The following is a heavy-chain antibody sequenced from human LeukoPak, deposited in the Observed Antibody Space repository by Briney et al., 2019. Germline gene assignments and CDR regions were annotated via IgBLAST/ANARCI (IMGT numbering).Heavy chain of an antibody. V-gene: IGHV4-4*07. CDR3: ARDALGRSGVWFFDL. D-gene: IGHD7-27*01. Sequence: SETLSLTCAVPGDSISAYCWTWIRQPAGKGLEWIGRVCTSGISNYNPSLESRVTMSLDTSKKQFSLKLTSVTAADTAVYYCARDALGRSGVWFFDLCGRGTLVTVSS. J-gene: IGHJ2*01. CDR1: GDSISAYC. CDR2: VCTSGIS.